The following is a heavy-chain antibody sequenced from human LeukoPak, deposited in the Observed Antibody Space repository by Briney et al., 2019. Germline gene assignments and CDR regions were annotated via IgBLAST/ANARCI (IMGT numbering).Heavy chain of an antibody. CDR2: INHSRST. D-gene: IGHD6-13*01. J-gene: IGHJ4*02. CDR1: GGSFSGYY. V-gene: IGHV4-34*01. Sequence: SETLSLTCAVYGGSFSGYYWSWIRQPPGKGLEWIGEINHSRSTNYNPSLKSRVTISVDTSKNQFSLKLSSVTAADTAVYYCARAQQQLVFDYWGQGTLVTVSS. CDR3: ARAQQQLVFDY.